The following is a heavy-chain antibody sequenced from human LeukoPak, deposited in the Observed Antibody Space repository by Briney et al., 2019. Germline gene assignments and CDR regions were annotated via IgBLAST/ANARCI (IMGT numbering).Heavy chain of an antibody. V-gene: IGHV5-51*01. D-gene: IGHD6-13*01. CDR1: GYSFTSYW. CDR2: IYPGDSDT. Sequence: GESLKISCKGSGYSFTSYWIGWVRQMPGKGLEWMGIIYPGDSDTRYSPSFQGQVTISADKSISTAYLQWSSLKASGTAMYHCSRHRELAYFDYLGQGTLVTVYS. CDR3: SRHRELAYFDY. J-gene: IGHJ4*02.